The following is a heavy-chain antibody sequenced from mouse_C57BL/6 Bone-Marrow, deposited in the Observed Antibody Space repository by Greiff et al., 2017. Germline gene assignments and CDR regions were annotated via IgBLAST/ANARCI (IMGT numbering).Heavy chain of an antibody. Sequence: EVHLVESGPGLVKPSQSLSLTCSVTGYSITSGYYWNWIRQYPGNKLEWMGYISYDGSNNYNPSLKNRISITRDPSQNQFFLKLNSVTNEDTATYYCSRAHYFGSSYWFAYWGQGTLVTVSA. V-gene: IGHV3-6*01. CDR2: ISYDGSN. CDR3: SRAHYFGSSYWFAY. J-gene: IGHJ3*01. CDR1: GYSITSGYY. D-gene: IGHD1-1*01.